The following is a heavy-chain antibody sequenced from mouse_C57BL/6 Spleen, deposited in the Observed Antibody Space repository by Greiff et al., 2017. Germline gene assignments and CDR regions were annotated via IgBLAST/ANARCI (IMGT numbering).Heavy chain of an antibody. CDR1: GYTFTDYY. J-gene: IGHJ2*01. CDR3: ASGSWDATPFDC. CDR2: GAPGSGST. Sequence: QVQLQQSGAELVKPGASVKISCKASGYTFTDYYINWVKQRPGQGLEWIGKGAPGSGSTYYNEKFKGKATLTADKSSSTAYMPLSSLTSEDSAVYFCASGSWDATPFDCWVQGTTLSVSS. D-gene: IGHD4-1*01. V-gene: IGHV1-77*01.